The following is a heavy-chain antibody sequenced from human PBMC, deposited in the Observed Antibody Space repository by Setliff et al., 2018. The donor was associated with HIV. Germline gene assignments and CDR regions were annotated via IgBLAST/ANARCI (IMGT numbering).Heavy chain of an antibody. CDR1: GASFSGYF. Sequence: SETLSLTCTLYGASFSGYFWSWIRQPPGKGLEWIGEINHAGSTNFNPSLKGRVTISVDMSKRQFSLHLTSVTAAGTAVYYCATLSGPVDHWGQGTLVTSPQ. CDR2: INHAGST. J-gene: IGHJ4*02. D-gene: IGHD3-3*01. CDR3: ATLSGPVDH. V-gene: IGHV4-34*01.